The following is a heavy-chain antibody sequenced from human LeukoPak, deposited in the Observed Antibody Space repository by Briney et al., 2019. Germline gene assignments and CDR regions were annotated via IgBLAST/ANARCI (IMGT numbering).Heavy chain of an antibody. V-gene: IGHV3-30*04. D-gene: IGHD4-11*01. J-gene: IGHJ4*02. Sequence: GGSLRLSCAASGFTFSSYAMHWVRQAPGKGLEWVAVISYDGSNKYYADSVKGRFTISRDNSKNTLYLQMNSLRAEDTAVYYCARTRCPTDYSNCHLDYWGQGTLVTVSS. CDR2: ISYDGSNK. CDR1: GFTFSSYA. CDR3: ARTRCPTDYSNCHLDY.